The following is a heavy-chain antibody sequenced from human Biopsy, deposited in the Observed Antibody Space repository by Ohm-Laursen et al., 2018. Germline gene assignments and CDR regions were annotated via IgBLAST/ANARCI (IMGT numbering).Heavy chain of an antibody. Sequence: TQTLPLLCCFSGLYLSSTRMLVRWVRLPPGKALEDLGRLYWDDDKFYTPFLETRLSLSKDTPTNQVVLTLTDVDPEDSATYYCARTRAHSFGALEFWGQGILVTVSS. J-gene: IGHJ4*01. CDR1: GLYLSSTRML. V-gene: IGHV2-70*04. CDR2: LYWDDDK. CDR3: ARTRAHSFGALEF. D-gene: IGHD5-18*01.